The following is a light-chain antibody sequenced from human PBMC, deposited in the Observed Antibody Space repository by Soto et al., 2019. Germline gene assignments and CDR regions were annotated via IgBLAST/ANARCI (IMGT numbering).Light chain of an antibody. CDR1: QSVGSY. CDR3: QQRSDWLT. J-gene: IGKJ4*01. Sequence: EIVLTQSPGTLSLSPGERATLSCRASQSVGSYLAWYQQKPGQAPRLLIYDASNRATGIPARFSGSGSGADFTLIISSLEPEDFAVYYCQQRSDWLTFGGGTKVDIK. V-gene: IGKV3-11*01. CDR2: DAS.